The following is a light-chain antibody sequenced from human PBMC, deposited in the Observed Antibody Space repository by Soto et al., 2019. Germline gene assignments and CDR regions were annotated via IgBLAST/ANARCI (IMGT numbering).Light chain of an antibody. V-gene: IGLV2-18*01. CDR3: SLYTSENTYV. CDR1: STDFVSYNR. Sequence: QSVLTPPPSVSGSPGQSVTISCTGTSTDFVSYNRVSWYQQHPGTAPKLIIYDASNRPSGVPDRFSGAKSGNTASLTISGLQAADDADYYCSLYTSENTYVFGTGTKRTVL. J-gene: IGLJ1*01. CDR2: DAS.